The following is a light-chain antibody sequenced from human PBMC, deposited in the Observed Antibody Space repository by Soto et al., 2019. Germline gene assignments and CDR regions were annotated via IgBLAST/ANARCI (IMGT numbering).Light chain of an antibody. CDR1: SSDVASYNL. V-gene: IGLV2-23*03. CDR3: SSYASSSSFV. J-gene: IGLJ1*01. Sequence: QSALTQPASVSGSPGQSITISCTGISSDVASYNLVSWYQLHPGKAPKLIIYEGSERPSGVSGRFSGSQSGSTASLTISGLQPEDEADYCCSSYASSSSFVFGTGTKVTVL. CDR2: EGS.